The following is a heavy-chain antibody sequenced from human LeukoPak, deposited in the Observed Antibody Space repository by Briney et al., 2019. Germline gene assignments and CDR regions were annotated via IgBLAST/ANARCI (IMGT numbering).Heavy chain of an antibody. V-gene: IGHV4-59*08. D-gene: IGHD3-10*01. CDR3: ARHTRDYGSGSYVDY. CDR2: IYYSGST. Sequence: SETLSLTCTVSGGSIGSYYWSWVRQPPGKGLEWMGYIYYSGSTIYTPSLKRRVTISVHTSKNQFSLKLSSVTAADTAVYYCARHTRDYGSGSYVDYWGQGTRVTVSS. J-gene: IGHJ4*02. CDR1: GGSIGSYY.